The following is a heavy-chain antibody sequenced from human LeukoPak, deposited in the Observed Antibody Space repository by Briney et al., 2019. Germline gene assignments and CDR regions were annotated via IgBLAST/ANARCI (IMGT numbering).Heavy chain of an antibody. CDR2: ISGGGGST. V-gene: IGHV3-23*01. J-gene: IGHJ5*02. Sequence: GGSLRLSCAASGFTFKRYAMSWVRQAPGKGLEWVSAISGGGGSTYNADSVKGRFSVSRDNSKNTLYLQMNSLRAEDTAVYYCAKVPSRLLFPGGGDNWFDPWGQGTLVTVSS. D-gene: IGHD2-21*02. CDR3: AKVPSRLLFPGGGDNWFDP. CDR1: GFTFKRYA.